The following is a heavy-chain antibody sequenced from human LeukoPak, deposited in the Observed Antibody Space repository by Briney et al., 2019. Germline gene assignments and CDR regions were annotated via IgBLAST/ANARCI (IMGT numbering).Heavy chain of an antibody. CDR1: RGSTSTYY. CDR2: IYPSGNT. Sequence: SETLSLTCTVSRGSTSTYYWSWLRQPAGKGLEWIGRIYPSGNTNFNPSLMSRVTMSIDTSKNQFSLKLSSVTAADTAVYYCAKSNGYGLIDIWGQGTMVTVSS. CDR3: AKSNGYGLIDI. D-gene: IGHD3-22*01. V-gene: IGHV4-4*07. J-gene: IGHJ3*02.